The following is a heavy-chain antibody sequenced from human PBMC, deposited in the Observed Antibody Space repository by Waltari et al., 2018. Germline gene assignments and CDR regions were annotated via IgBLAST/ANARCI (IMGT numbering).Heavy chain of an antibody. CDR2: ITGGGDDT. J-gene: IGHJ4*02. D-gene: IGHD1-1*01. CDR3: AKDRTGMFDY. CDR1: GFTFRSYA. V-gene: IGHV3-23*01. Sequence: EVQLLESGGGLVQPGGSLSPSCAASGFTFRSYAMTGVRQAPGKGLEWVSVITGGGDDTYYADSVKGRFTISRDNSKNTVYLQMDSLRAEDTAVYYCAKDRTGMFDYWGQGTPVTVSS.